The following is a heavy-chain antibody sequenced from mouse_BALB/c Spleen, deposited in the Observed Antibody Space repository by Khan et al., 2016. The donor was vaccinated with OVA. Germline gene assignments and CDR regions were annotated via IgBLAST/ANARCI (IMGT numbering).Heavy chain of an antibody. CDR3: ARFITTATGDYFGMDY. J-gene: IGHJ4*01. V-gene: IGHV5-6*01. D-gene: IGHD1-2*01. CDR2: ISSGGSYT. Sequence: EVELVESGGDLVKPGGSLKLSCAASGFIFSSYGMSWVRQTPDKRLEWVATISSGGSYTYYPDSVKGRFTISSDNAKNTLSLQLSSLKSEDTAMYYCARFITTATGDYFGMDYWGRGTSVTISS. CDR1: GFIFSSYG.